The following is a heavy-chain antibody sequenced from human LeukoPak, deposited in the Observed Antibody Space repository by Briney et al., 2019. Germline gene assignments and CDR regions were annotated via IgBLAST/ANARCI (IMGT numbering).Heavy chain of an antibody. V-gene: IGHV3-30*02. D-gene: IGHD6-19*01. J-gene: IGHJ4*02. CDR2: IRSDGSNK. Sequence: GGSLRLSCAASGFTLISSGMHWVRQAPGKGLEWVIYIRSDGSNKYYADSVKGRFTVSIDDSKNTLYLQMNSLRAEDTAVYYCAKDSDWAFDYWGQGALVTVSS. CDR1: GFTLISSG. CDR3: AKDSDWAFDY.